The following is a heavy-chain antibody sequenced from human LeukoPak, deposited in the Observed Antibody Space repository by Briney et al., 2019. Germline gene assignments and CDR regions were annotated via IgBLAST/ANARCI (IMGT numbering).Heavy chain of an antibody. CDR1: GYSFTSYW. CDR2: IYPGDSDT. J-gene: IGHJ4*02. Sequence: GESLKISCKGSGYSFTSYWIGWVRQMPGKGLEWMGIIYPGDSDTRYSPSFQGQVTISADKSISTAYLQWSSLKASDTAMYYCARQEVEPYCGGDCYSDYWGQGTLVTVSS. D-gene: IGHD2-21*01. CDR3: ARQEVEPYCGGDCYSDY. V-gene: IGHV5-51*01.